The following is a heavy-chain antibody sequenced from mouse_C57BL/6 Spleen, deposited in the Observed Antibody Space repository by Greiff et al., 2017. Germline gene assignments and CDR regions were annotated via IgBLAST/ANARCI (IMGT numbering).Heavy chain of an antibody. D-gene: IGHD1-1*01. CDR1: GYTFTSYW. CDR2: IDPSDSYT. V-gene: IGHV1-50*01. CDR3: ARGTVGPYWYFDV. Sequence: QVQLQQPGAELVKPGASVKLSCKASGYTFTSYWMQWVKQRPGQGLEWIGEIDPSDSYTNYNQKFKGKATLTVDTSSSTAYMQLSSLTSEDSAVYDCARGTVGPYWYFDVWGTGTTVTVSS. J-gene: IGHJ1*03.